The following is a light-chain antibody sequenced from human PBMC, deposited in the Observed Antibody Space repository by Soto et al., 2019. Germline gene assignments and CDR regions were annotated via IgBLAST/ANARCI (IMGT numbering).Light chain of an antibody. V-gene: IGLV1-44*01. CDR3: AAWDDSLNGYV. CDR2: ANN. J-gene: IGLJ1*01. Sequence: QSVLTQPPSASGTPGQRVTISCSGSSSNIGSNTVNWYQQLPGTAPKLLIHANNQRPSGVPDRFSGSKSGTSASLAISSLQSEEADFYCAAWDDSLNGYVFGTGTKLTVL. CDR1: SSNIGSNT.